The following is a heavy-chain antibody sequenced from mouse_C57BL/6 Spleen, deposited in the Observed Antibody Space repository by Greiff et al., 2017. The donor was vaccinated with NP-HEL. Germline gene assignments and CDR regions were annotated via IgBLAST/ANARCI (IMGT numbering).Heavy chain of an antibody. V-gene: IGHV5-17*01. CDR1: GFTFSDYG. D-gene: IGHD1-1*01. CDR2: ISSGSSTI. CDR3: ARMGIYYGSSYEAMDY. Sequence: EVQGVESGGGLVKPGGSLKLSCAASGFTFSDYGMHWVRQAPEKGLEWVAYISSGSSTIYYADTVKGRFTISRDNAKNTLFLQMTSLRSEDTSMYYCARMGIYYGSSYEAMDYWGQGTSVTVSS. J-gene: IGHJ4*01.